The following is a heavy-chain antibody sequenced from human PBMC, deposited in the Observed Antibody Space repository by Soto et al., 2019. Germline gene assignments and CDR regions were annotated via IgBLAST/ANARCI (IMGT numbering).Heavy chain of an antibody. D-gene: IGHD3-10*01. J-gene: IGHJ5*02. Sequence: SETLSLTCAVSGGSISSSNWWSWVRQPPGKGLEWIGEIYHSGSTNYNPSLKSRVTISVDKSKNQFSLKLSSVTAADTAVYYCARRYYGSGSYSNWFDPWGHGTLVTVS. CDR1: GGSISSSNW. V-gene: IGHV4-4*02. CDR2: IYHSGST. CDR3: ARRYYGSGSYSNWFDP.